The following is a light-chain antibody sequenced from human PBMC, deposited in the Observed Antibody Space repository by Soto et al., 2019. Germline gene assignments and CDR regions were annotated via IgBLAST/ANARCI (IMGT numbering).Light chain of an antibody. Sequence: EIVMTQSPATLSVSPGERATLSCRASQSVSSNLAWYQQKPGQAPRLLIYGASTRATDIPPRFSGSGSGTEFTLTISSLQSEDFAVYYCQQYNNWPPWTFGKGTKVEIK. CDR3: QQYNNWPPWT. CDR1: QSVSSN. CDR2: GAS. J-gene: IGKJ1*01. V-gene: IGKV3-15*01.